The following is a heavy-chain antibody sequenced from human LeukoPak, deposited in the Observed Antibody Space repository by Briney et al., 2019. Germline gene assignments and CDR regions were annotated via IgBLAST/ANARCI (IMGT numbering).Heavy chain of an antibody. Sequence: GSSVKVSCKASGGTFSSYAISWVRQAPGQGLEWMGGIIPIFGTANYAQKFQGRVTITADESTSTAYMELSSLRSEDTAVYYCARVGQRFLEWLYLAEGVGLYYFDYWGQGTLVTVSS. V-gene: IGHV1-69*01. CDR2: IIPIFGTA. CDR1: GGTFSSYA. J-gene: IGHJ4*02. CDR3: ARVGQRFLEWLYLAEGVGLYYFDY. D-gene: IGHD3-3*01.